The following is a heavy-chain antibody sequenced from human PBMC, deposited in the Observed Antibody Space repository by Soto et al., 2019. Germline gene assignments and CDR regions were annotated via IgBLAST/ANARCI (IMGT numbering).Heavy chain of an antibody. D-gene: IGHD3-3*01. Sequence: PGGSLRLSCAASGVTLSNAWMSWVRQAPGKGLEWVGRIKSKTDGGTTDYAAPVKGRFTISRDDSKNTLYLQMNSLKTEDTAVYYCTTNPVTIFGYGMDVWGQGTTVTVSS. CDR3: TTNPVTIFGYGMDV. V-gene: IGHV3-15*01. J-gene: IGHJ6*02. CDR1: GVTLSNAW. CDR2: IKSKTDGGTT.